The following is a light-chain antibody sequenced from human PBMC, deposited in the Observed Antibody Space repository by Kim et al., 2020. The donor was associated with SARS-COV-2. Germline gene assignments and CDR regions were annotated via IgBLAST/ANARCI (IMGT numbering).Light chain of an antibody. CDR1: KLGDKF. CDR3: QAWDSTTVV. Sequence: SYELTQPPSVSVSPRQTASITCSGDKLGDKFTCWYQQRPGQSPVLVIYQYNKRPSGIPERFSGSNSGSTATLTISGTQAMDEADYYCQAWDSTTVVFGGGTQLTVL. V-gene: IGLV3-1*01. CDR2: QYN. J-gene: IGLJ2*01.